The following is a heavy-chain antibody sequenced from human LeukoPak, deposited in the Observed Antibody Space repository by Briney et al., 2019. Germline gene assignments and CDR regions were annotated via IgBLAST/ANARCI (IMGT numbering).Heavy chain of an antibody. CDR2: INNSGTP. D-gene: IGHD2-21*02. CDR3: AKDFPAVQVVTAPRRDWFDP. CDR1: GGSFSSYF. J-gene: IGHJ5*02. Sequence: SETLSLTCAVYGGSFSSYFWSWIRQPPGKRLEWIGEINNSGTPNYNPSLKSRVTISPDTSKNQVSLKLSSVTAADTAVYYCAKDFPAVQVVTAPRRDWFDPWGQGTLVTVSS. V-gene: IGHV4-34*01.